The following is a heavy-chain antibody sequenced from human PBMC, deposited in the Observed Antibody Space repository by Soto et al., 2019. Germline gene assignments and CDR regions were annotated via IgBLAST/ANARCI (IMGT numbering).Heavy chain of an antibody. CDR3: ARHVRGMGYYYFDY. CDR1: GGSISSGGYS. J-gene: IGHJ4*02. V-gene: IGHV4-30-2*03. CDR2: IYYSGST. Sequence: SETLSLTCAVSGGSISSGGYSWSWIRQPPGKGLEWIGYIYYSGSTYYNPSLKSRVTISVDTSKNQFSLKLSSVTAADTAVYYCARHVRGMGYYYFDYWGQGTLVTVSS. D-gene: IGHD1-26*01.